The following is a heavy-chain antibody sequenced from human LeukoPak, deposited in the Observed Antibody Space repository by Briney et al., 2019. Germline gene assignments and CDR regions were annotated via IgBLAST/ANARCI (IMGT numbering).Heavy chain of an antibody. CDR1: GGSISSGGYY. V-gene: IGHV4-61*02. CDR3: ARLFYPYCSGGSCRFDP. J-gene: IGHJ5*02. Sequence: PSQTLSLTCTVSGGSISSGGYYWSWIRQHPGKGLEWIGRIYTSGSTNYNPSLKSRVTMSVDTSKNQFSLKLSSVTAADTAVYYCARLFYPYCSGGSCRFDPWGQGTLVTVSS. CDR2: IYTSGST. D-gene: IGHD2-15*01.